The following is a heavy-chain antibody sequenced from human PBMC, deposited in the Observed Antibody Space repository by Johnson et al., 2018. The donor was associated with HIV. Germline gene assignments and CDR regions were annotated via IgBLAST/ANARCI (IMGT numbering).Heavy chain of an antibody. V-gene: IGHV3-53*01. J-gene: IGHJ3*02. CDR2: IYSGGST. CDR3: STGFSSWAFDI. D-gene: IGHD6-13*01. CDR1: GFTVSSNY. Sequence: VQLVESGGGVVRPGGSLRLSCAASGFTVSSNYMSWVRQAPGKGPEWVSVIYSGGSTYYADSVKGRFTISRDNSKNTLYLQMNSLRAEDTAVYYCSTGFSSWAFDIWGQGTMVTVSS.